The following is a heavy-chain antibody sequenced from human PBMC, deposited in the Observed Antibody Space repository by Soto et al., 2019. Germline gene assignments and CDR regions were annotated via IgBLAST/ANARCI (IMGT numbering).Heavy chain of an antibody. V-gene: IGHV3-9*01. CDR2: IRWNSASI. Sequence: GGSLRLSCAASGFTFDDYAMHWVRQAPGKGLEWVSGIRWNSASIAYADSVKGRFTISRDNAKNSVYLQMDSLRAEDTALYYCAKDMRAGSGGYYGMDAWGQGTTVTVSS. J-gene: IGHJ6*02. D-gene: IGHD3-10*01. CDR1: GFTFDDYA. CDR3: AKDMRAGSGGYYGMDA.